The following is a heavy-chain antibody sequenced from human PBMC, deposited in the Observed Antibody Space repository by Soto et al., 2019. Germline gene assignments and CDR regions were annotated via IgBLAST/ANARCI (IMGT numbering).Heavy chain of an antibody. CDR3: ARGLKLRYFDWLSYNWFDP. D-gene: IGHD3-9*01. Sequence: SETLSLTCAVYGGSFSGYYWSWIRQPPGKGLEWIGEINHSGSTDYNPSLKSRVTISVDTSKNQFSLKLSSVTAADTAVYYCARGLKLRYFDWLSYNWFDPWGQGTLVTVS. J-gene: IGHJ5*02. V-gene: IGHV4-34*01. CDR2: INHSGST. CDR1: GGSFSGYY.